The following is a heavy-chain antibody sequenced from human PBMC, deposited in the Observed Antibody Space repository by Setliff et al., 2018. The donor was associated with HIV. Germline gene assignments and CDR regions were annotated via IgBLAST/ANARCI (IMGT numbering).Heavy chain of an antibody. J-gene: IGHJ6*02. CDR3: ARGRDDYVWGSYRYGMDV. V-gene: IGHV4-39*07. Sequence: PSETLSLTCTVSGGSISSSSYYWGWIRQPPGKGLEWIGEINHSGSTNYNPSLKSRVTISVDTSKNQFSLKLSSVTAADTAVYYCARGRDDYVWGSYRYGMDVWGQGTTVTVSS. D-gene: IGHD3-16*02. CDR1: GGSISSSSYY. CDR2: INHSGST.